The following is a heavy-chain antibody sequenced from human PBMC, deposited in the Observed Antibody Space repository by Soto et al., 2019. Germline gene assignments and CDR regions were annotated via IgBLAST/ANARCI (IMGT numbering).Heavy chain of an antibody. V-gene: IGHV3-48*03. CDR2: ISKNGIDI. Sequence: GGSLRLSCAASGFSFGTYEMNWVRQAPGKGLEWVSYISKNGIDIYYADSVKGRFTISRDNANNSLFLQMNSLRAEDTAVYYCAPRKSGSFNIGAFDIWGQGTMVTVSS. J-gene: IGHJ3*02. CDR1: GFSFGTYE. D-gene: IGHD3-10*01. CDR3: APRKSGSFNIGAFDI.